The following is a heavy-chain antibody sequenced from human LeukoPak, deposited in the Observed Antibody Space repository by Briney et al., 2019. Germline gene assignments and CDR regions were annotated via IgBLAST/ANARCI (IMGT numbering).Heavy chain of an antibody. CDR1: GYTFTSYG. CDR3: AREGYYDSSGAPDY. J-gene: IGHJ4*02. Sequence: ASVRVSCKASGYTFTSYGISWVRQAPGQGLEWMGWISGYSGNTNYAQKFQGRVTMTTDTSTSTAYMELRSLRSDDTAVYYCAREGYYDSSGAPDYWSQGTLVTVSS. V-gene: IGHV1-18*01. D-gene: IGHD3-22*01. CDR2: ISGYSGNT.